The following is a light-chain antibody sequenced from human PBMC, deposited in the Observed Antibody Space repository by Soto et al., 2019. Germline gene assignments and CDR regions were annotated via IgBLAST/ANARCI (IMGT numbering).Light chain of an antibody. CDR1: QSVSSS. CDR3: QQYINGYT. CDR2: SAS. V-gene: IGKV3-15*01. Sequence: EVVMTQSPATLSVFPGERVSLSCRASQSVSSSLAWYQQKPGQAPRLLIYSASTRATRIPARFSGRRSGTEFTITTSRLEYEDFSVYYGQQYINGYTFGQGTKLEIK. J-gene: IGKJ2*01.